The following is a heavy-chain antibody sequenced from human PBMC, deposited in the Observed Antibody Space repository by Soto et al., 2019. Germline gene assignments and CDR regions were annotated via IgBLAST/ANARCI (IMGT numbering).Heavy chain of an antibody. D-gene: IGHD5-12*01. CDR2: INHGGST. J-gene: IGHJ5*02. CDR1: GESFIGYY. Sequence: QVHLQQWGAGLLKPSETLSLTCAVYGESFIGYYWTWIRQSPWKGLEWIGEINHGGSTNYNPSRKSRVTISTDTSKSQFSLKLTWVTAADTSGYYCSRTDMVTTNWFAPWGPGTLVTVSS. CDR3: SRTDMVTTNWFAP. V-gene: IGHV4-34*01.